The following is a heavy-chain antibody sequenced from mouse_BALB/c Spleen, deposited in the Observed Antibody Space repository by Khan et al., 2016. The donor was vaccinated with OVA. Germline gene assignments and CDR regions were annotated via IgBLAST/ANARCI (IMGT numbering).Heavy chain of an antibody. CDR1: GYTFTSYW. J-gene: IGHJ2*01. Sequence: QVQLKESGAELVKAGASVKMSCKVSGYTFTSYWMQRVKQRLGEGLVGLAETITTNGRTYYNATFKSKATLTVDKSTSTAYMLLRDPTFEDSAVYYCARIKKIVATYFDYWGQGTTLTVSS. D-gene: IGHD1-1*01. CDR3: ARIKKIVATYFDY. V-gene: IGHV1S81*02. CDR2: TITTNGRT.